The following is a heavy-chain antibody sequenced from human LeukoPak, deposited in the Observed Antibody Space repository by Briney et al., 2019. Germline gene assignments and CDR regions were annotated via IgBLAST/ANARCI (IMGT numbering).Heavy chain of an antibody. CDR2: ITTSSSYM. CDR1: GFTFSAYN. D-gene: IGHD5-12*01. Sequence: PGGSLRLSCAASGFTFSAYNMNWVRRTPGKGLEWVSSITTSSSYMFYADSVRGRFTISRDNAENSLYLQMNSLRAEDTAVYYCARERYYSGYAKEYYAPFDYWGQGTLVTVSS. J-gene: IGHJ4*02. V-gene: IGHV3-21*01. CDR3: ARERYYSGYAKEYYAPFDY.